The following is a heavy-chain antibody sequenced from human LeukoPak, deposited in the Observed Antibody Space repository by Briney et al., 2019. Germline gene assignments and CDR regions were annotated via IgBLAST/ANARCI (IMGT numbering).Heavy chain of an antibody. V-gene: IGHV3-64*01. D-gene: IGHD7-27*01. CDR1: GFTFSSYA. J-gene: IGHJ4*02. CDR2: ISSNGGST. Sequence: GGSLRLSCAASGFTFSSYAMHWVRQAPGKGLEYVSVISSNGGSTYYANSVKGRFTISRDNSKNTLYLQTGSLRAEDMAVYYCARESNWGSPPDYWGQGTLVTVSS. CDR3: ARESNWGSPPDY.